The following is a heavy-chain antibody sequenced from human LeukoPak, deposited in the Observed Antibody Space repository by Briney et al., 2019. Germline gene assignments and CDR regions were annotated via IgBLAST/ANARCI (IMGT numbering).Heavy chain of an antibody. Sequence: GGSLRLSCAASGFTFSSYSMNWVRQAPGKGLEWVSSISSSSSYIYYADSVKGRFTISRDSAKNSLYLQMNSLRAEDTAVYYCARIYSSSWYDFDYWGQGALVTVSS. CDR1: GFTFSSYS. D-gene: IGHD6-13*01. J-gene: IGHJ4*02. CDR2: ISSSSSYI. CDR3: ARIYSSSWYDFDY. V-gene: IGHV3-21*01.